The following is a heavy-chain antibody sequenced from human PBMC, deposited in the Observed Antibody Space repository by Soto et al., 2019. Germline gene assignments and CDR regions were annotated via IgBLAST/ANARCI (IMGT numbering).Heavy chain of an antibody. D-gene: IGHD6-19*01. CDR1: GDSFSSYW. CDR3: ARRTYTSGWRHYFDY. Sequence: EVQLVQSGAEVKKPGESLKISCQGSGDSFSSYWIGWVRQMPGKGLEWMAFIDPHSNTRNSPPFEGPITISAHKSISTAYLQWSSLKASDTAIYYCARRTYTSGWRHYFDYWGQGTLVTVSS. J-gene: IGHJ4*02. V-gene: IGHV5-51*01. CDR2: IDPHSNT.